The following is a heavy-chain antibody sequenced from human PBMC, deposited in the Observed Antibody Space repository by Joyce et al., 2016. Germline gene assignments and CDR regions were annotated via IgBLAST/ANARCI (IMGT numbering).Heavy chain of an antibody. J-gene: IGHJ5*02. V-gene: IGHV1-69*01. CDR3: ARRRFGESTNWFDP. CDR2: IIPILGTE. CDR1: GGTFSNYG. Sequence: QVQLLQSGAEVKKPGSSVKVSCKVSGGTFSNYGITWVRQAPGQGLEWMGGIIPILGTEIFAQKFQGRVTLTADESTSTAYMELSSLRSEDTAVYYCARRRFGESTNWFDPWGQGTQVTVSS. D-gene: IGHD3-10*01.